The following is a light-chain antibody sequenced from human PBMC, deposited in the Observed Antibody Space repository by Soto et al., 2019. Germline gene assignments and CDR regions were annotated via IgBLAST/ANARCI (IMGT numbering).Light chain of an antibody. CDR2: DAS. CDR1: QSVSSY. J-gene: IGKJ5*01. V-gene: IGKV3-11*01. Sequence: EIVLTQSPATLSLSPGERATLSCGASQSVSSYLAWYQQKPGQAPRLLIYDASNRATGIPARFSGSGSGTDFTLTISSLEPEDFAVYYCQQRSFGQGTRLEIK. CDR3: QQRS.